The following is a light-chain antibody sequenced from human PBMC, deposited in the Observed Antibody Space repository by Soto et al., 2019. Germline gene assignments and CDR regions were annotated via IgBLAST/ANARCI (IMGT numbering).Light chain of an antibody. Sequence: DVVMTQSPLSLPVTLGQPAPISCRSSQSLIHSDGSTYLSWFQQRPGRSPRRLIYEVSDRDSGVPDRFSGSGSGTDFTLKISRVEAEDVGVYYCMQGTHWPWTFGQGTEVEIK. CDR3: MQGTHWPWT. CDR1: QSLIHSDGSTY. J-gene: IGKJ1*01. V-gene: IGKV2-30*02. CDR2: EVS.